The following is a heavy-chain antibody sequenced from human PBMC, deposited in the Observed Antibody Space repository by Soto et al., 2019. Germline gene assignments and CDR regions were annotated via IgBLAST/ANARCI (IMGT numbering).Heavy chain of an antibody. V-gene: IGHV3-23*01. D-gene: IGHD3-16*02. CDR2: ISGSDGST. J-gene: IGHJ4*02. Sequence: GGSLRLSCAASGFSFSSYPMNWVRQAPGKELERVKAISGSDGSTYYADSVKGRFNISRDNSKNTLYLQMNSLRAEDTAVYYCAKDYRGKGPIIAYWGQGALVTVSS. CDR1: GFSFSSYP. CDR3: AKDYRGKGPIIAY.